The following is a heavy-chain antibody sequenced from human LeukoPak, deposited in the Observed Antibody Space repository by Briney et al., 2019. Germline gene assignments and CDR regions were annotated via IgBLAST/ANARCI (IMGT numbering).Heavy chain of an antibody. CDR2: IYYSGST. V-gene: IGHV4-59*01. D-gene: IGHD3-10*01. Sequence: SETLSLTCTVSGGSISSYYWSWIRQPPGKGLEWIGYIYYSGSTNYNPSLKSRVTISVDTSKNQFSLKLSSVTAADTAVYYCARARTMVWGVPPGVDYWGQGTLVTVSS. J-gene: IGHJ4*02. CDR3: ARARTMVWGVPPGVDY. CDR1: GGSISSYY.